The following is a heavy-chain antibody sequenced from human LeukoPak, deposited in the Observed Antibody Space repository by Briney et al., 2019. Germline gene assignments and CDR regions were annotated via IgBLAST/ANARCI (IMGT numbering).Heavy chain of an antibody. J-gene: IGHJ4*02. Sequence: SVKVSCKASGGTFSSYAISWVRQAPGQGLEWMGRIIPIFGTANYAQKFQGRVTITTDESTSTAYMELSSLRSEDTAVYYCSRGRYYDSSGYLDFWRQGTLVTVSS. CDR3: SRGRYYDSSGYLDF. CDR1: GGTFSSYA. V-gene: IGHV1-69*05. CDR2: IIPIFGTA. D-gene: IGHD3-22*01.